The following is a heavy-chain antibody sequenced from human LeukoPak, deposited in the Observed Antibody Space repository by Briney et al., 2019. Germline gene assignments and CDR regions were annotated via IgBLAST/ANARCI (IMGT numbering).Heavy chain of an antibody. Sequence: PSETLSLTCTVSGGSISSGSYYWSWIRQPAGKGLEWIGRIYTSGSTNYNPSLKSRVTISVATSKNQFSLKLSSVTAADTAVYYCARDTGIAAAPTRDYWGQGTLVTVSS. CDR1: GGSISSGSYY. J-gene: IGHJ4*02. CDR3: ARDTGIAAAPTRDY. V-gene: IGHV4-61*02. CDR2: IYTSGST. D-gene: IGHD6-13*01.